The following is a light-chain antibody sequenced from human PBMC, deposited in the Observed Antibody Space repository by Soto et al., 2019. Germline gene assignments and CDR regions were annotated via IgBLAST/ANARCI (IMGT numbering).Light chain of an antibody. Sequence: EIVLTQSPATLSLSPGERATLSCRASQSVSSYLAWYPQKPGQAPRLLIYDASNRATGIPARFSGSGSGTDFTLTISSPETEDFAVYYCQQRSNWPLSFGGGTKVEIK. J-gene: IGKJ4*01. V-gene: IGKV3-11*01. CDR2: DAS. CDR3: QQRSNWPLS. CDR1: QSVSSY.